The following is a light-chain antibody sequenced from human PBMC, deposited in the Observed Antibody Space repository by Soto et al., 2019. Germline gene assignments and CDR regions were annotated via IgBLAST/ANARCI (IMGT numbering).Light chain of an antibody. CDR1: QSLLHNNGYNY. CDR2: LGS. Sequence: DIVMTQSPLSLPVTPGEPASISCRSSQSLLHNNGYNYLDWYLQKPGQSPQLLIYLGSNRASGVPDRFSGSGSGTDFTLKISRVEAEDVVVYSCMQALQTRTFGQGTKVDSK. CDR3: MQALQTRT. V-gene: IGKV2-28*01. J-gene: IGKJ1*01.